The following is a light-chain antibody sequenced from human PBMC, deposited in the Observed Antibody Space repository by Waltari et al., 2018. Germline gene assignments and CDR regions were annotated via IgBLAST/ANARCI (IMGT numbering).Light chain of an antibody. CDR3: QQYNSYSWT. CDR1: QSISSW. Sequence: IHMTQSPSTLSASVGDRVTITCRASQSISSWLAWYQQKPGKAPKLLIYKASSLESGVPSSFSGSGSGTEFTLTISSLQPDDFATYYCQQYNSYSWTFGQGTKVEIK. J-gene: IGKJ1*01. V-gene: IGKV1-5*03. CDR2: KAS.